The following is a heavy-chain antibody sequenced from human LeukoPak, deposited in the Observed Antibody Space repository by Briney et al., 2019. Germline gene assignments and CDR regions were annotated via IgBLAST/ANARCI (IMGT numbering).Heavy chain of an antibody. J-gene: IGHJ5*02. CDR2: INSDGSTT. CDR1: GFPFSTSW. V-gene: IGHV3-74*01. CDR3: SRGFPFAP. D-gene: IGHD3-10*01. Sequence: GGSLRLSCAASGFPFSTSWMHWVRHAPGKGLVWVSHINSDGSTTTYADSVKGRITISRDNAKHTLYLQMNSLRAEVTAVYYCSRGFPFAPWGEGALVAVSS.